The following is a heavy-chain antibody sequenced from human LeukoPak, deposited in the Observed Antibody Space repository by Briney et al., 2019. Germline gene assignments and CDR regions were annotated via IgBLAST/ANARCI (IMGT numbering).Heavy chain of an antibody. CDR3: AREPPGNYDDSGDYYAYFDC. V-gene: IGHV3-48*02. Sequence: GGSLRLSCAASGFIFSDYNMNWVRQAPGKGLEWVSYISSRSSTIYYADSVKGRFIISRDNAKNSLYLQMNSLTDEDTAVYYCAREPPGNYDDSGDYYAYFDCWGQGSLVTVSS. CDR1: GFIFSDYN. CDR2: ISSRSSTI. D-gene: IGHD3-22*01. J-gene: IGHJ4*02.